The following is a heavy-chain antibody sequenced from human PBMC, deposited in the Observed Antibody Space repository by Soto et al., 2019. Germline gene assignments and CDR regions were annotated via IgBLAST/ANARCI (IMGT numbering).Heavy chain of an antibody. D-gene: IGHD3-16*01. J-gene: IGHJ5*02. CDR3: AKGGPFTGGFDP. Sequence: EGQLLQSGGDLVQPGGSLRLSCAGSGLTLRSYAMTWIRQTPEKGLEWVSTISGRSGVPSYADSVNGRFTVSRDNSKNTLYLQMTSLRPDDTAIDYCAKGGPFTGGFDPWGQGTLVTVAS. CDR2: ISGRSGVP. V-gene: IGHV3-23*01. CDR1: GLTLRSYA.